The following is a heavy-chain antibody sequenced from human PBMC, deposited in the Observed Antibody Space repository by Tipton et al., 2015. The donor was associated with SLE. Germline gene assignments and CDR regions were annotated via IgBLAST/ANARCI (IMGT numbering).Heavy chain of an antibody. CDR2: VYSSGST. J-gene: IGHJ4*02. CDR3: ARVASSSTWYFDY. Sequence: TLSLTCTVSGGSISGYYWSWIRQPAGKGLEWIGRVYSSGSTIYNPSIKSRITLSLDTSKNQFSLKLSSVTAADTAVYYCARVASSSTWYFDYWGQGTLVNVSS. CDR1: GGSISGYY. D-gene: IGHD6-19*01. V-gene: IGHV4-4*07.